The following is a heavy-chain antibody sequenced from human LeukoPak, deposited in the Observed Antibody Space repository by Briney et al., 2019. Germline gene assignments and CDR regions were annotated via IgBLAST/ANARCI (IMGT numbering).Heavy chain of an antibody. J-gene: IGHJ4*02. D-gene: IGHD3-22*01. Sequence: GASVKVSCQASGGTFSSYALSWVRQAPGQGLEWMGWISAYNGNTNYAQKLQGRVTMTTDTSTSTAYMELRSLRSDDTAVYYCARGSFKNYYDSSGQLDYWGQGTLVTVSS. CDR3: ARGSFKNYYDSSGQLDY. CDR1: GGTFSSYA. V-gene: IGHV1-18*01. CDR2: ISAYNGNT.